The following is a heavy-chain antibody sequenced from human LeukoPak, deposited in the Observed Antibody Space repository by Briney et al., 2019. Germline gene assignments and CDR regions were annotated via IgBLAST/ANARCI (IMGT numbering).Heavy chain of an antibody. D-gene: IGHD3-10*01. CDR1: GYTFTSYG. J-gene: IGHJ6*02. CDR3: ARDSNEGSGSYRVYYYYGMDV. V-gene: IGHV1-18*01. Sequence: ASVKVSCKASGYTFTSYGISWVRQAPGQGLEWMGWISAYNGNTNYAQKLQGRVTMTTDTSTSTAYMELRSLRSDDTAVYYCARDSNEGSGSYRVYYYYGMDVWGQGTTVTVSS. CDR2: ISAYNGNT.